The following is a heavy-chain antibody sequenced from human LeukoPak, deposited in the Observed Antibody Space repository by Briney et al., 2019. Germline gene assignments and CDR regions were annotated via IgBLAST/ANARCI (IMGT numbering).Heavy chain of an antibody. J-gene: IGHJ3*02. CDR2: IIPILGIA. D-gene: IGHD2-15*01. CDR3: ASRDIVVVVAATNTFNI. Sequence: GASVKVSCKASGGTFNRYTISWVRQAPGQGLEWMGRIIPILGIANYAQKFQGRVTITADKSTSTAYMELSSLRSEDTAVYYCASRDIVVVVAATNTFNIWGQGTMVTVSS. V-gene: IGHV1-69*02. CDR1: GGTFNRYT.